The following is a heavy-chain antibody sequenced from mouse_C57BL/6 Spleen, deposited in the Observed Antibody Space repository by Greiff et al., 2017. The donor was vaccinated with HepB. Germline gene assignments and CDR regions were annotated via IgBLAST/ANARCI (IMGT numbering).Heavy chain of an antibody. V-gene: IGHV1-50*01. CDR3: ARRGGYDRWFAY. J-gene: IGHJ3*01. D-gene: IGHD2-2*01. CDR1: GYTFTSYW. CDR2: IDPSDSYT. Sequence: QVQLQQSGAELVKPGASVKLSCKASGYTFTSYWMQWVKQRPGQGLEWIGEIDPSDSYTNYNQKFKGKATLTVDTSSSTAYMQLSSLTSEDSAVYYCARRGGYDRWFAYWGQGTLVTVSA.